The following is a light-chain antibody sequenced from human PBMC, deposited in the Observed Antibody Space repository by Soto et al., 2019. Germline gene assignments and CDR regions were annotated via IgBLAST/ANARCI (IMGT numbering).Light chain of an antibody. Sequence: AIQLTQSPSSLSASVGDRVTITCRASQDVRGALAWYQQKPGQAPKILIYDVYRLESGVPSRFSGSSSGTDFTLTISSLQPIDFATYYCQQFNSYPITFGQGTRLEIK. CDR3: QQFNSYPIT. V-gene: IGKV1-13*02. CDR1: QDVRGA. J-gene: IGKJ5*01. CDR2: DVY.